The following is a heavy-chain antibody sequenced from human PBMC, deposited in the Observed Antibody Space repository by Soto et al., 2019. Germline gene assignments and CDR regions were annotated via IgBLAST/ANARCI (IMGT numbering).Heavy chain of an antibody. J-gene: IGHJ4*02. CDR3: AKKYYGTYPFDY. CDR2: IAGSGGDI. CDR1: AFTFSNYA. V-gene: IGHV3-23*01. Sequence: TGGSLRLSCAGSAFTFSNYAMAWVRQAPGKGLEWVSSIAGSGGDISYADSVKGRFTISRDNSKSTLFLQMDSLRAEDTAIYYCAKKYYGTYPFDYWGQGTLVTVSS. D-gene: IGHD1-26*01.